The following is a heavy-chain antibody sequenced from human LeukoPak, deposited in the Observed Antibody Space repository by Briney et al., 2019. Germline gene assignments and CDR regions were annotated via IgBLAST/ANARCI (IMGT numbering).Heavy chain of an antibody. CDR3: AKGVDYYDSSGYY. D-gene: IGHD3-22*01. V-gene: IGHV3-74*01. CDR2: IKSDGITT. CDR1: GFTFSSHW. Sequence: GGSLRLSCAASGFTFSSHWMHWVRQAPGKGLVWVSRIKSDGITTNYADSVKGRFTISRDNSKNTLYLQMNSLRAEDTAVYYCAKGVDYYDSSGYYWGQGTLVTVSS. J-gene: IGHJ4*02.